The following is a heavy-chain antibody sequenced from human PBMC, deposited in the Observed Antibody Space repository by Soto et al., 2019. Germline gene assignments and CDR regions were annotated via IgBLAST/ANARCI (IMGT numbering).Heavy chain of an antibody. CDR2: INHSGST. CDR1: GGSFSGYY. D-gene: IGHD6-6*01. V-gene: IGHV4-34*01. J-gene: IGHJ6*02. Sequence: SETLSLTCAVYGGSFSGYYWSWIRQPPGKGLEWIGEINHSGSTNYNPSLKSRVTISVDTSKNQFSLKLSSVTAADTAVYYCARFQYSSSSAGMDVWGQGTTVTVSS. CDR3: ARFQYSSSSAGMDV.